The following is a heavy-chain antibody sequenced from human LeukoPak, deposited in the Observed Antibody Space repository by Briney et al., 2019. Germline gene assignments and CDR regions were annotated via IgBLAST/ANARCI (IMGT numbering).Heavy chain of an antibody. V-gene: IGHV1-2*02. D-gene: IGHD2-21*01. CDR1: GYSVTGYE. Sequence: ASVKVSCKASGYSVTGYEMHWVRQAPGQGLEWMGWINPNNGGTNYAQKFQGRVTMTRDTSISTAYMELSRLRSDDTAVYYCAREDSGGDCLGYWGQGTLVTVSS. J-gene: IGHJ4*02. CDR2: INPNNGGT. CDR3: AREDSGGDCLGY.